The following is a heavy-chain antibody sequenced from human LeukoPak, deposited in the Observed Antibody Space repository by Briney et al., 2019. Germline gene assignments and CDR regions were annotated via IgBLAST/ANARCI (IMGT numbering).Heavy chain of an antibody. CDR1: GYSFTSYW. Sequence: GESLKISCKGSGYSFTSYWIGWVRQMPGKGLEWMGIIYPGDSDTRYSPSFQGQVTISADKSISTAYLQWSSLKASDTAMYYCARQTYSGSYYPVFSFGYWGQGTLVTVSS. D-gene: IGHD1-26*01. V-gene: IGHV5-51*01. CDR3: ARQTYSGSYYPVFSFGY. J-gene: IGHJ4*02. CDR2: IYPGDSDT.